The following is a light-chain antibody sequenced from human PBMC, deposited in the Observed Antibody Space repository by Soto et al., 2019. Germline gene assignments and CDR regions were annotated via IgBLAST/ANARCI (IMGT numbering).Light chain of an antibody. Sequence: QSVLTQPPSVSGAPGQRVTISCTGSSSNIGAGYDVHWYQHPPGTGPKLLIYGDTNRPSGVPDRFSGSRSGTSASLAITGLQSEDEADYYCQSYDSSLSGHVVFGGGTKLTVL. CDR2: GDT. CDR1: SSNIGAGYD. J-gene: IGLJ2*01. CDR3: QSYDSSLSGHVV. V-gene: IGLV1-40*01.